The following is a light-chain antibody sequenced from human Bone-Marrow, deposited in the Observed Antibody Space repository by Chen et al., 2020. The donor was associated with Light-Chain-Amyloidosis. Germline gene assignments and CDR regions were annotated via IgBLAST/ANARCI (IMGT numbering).Light chain of an antibody. V-gene: IGLV3-25*03. J-gene: IGLJ2*01. CDR2: RDT. CDR1: DLPTKY. Sequence: SYELTQPPSVSVSPGQTARINCSGDDLPTKYAYWYQQKPGQAPVLVIHRDTERPSGISERFSGSSSGTTATLTISGVQAEDEAYYHCQSADSSVTYEVIFGGGTKLTVL. CDR3: QSADSSVTYEVI.